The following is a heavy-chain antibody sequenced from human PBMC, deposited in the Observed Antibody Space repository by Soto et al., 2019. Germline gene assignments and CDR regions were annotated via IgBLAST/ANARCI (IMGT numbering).Heavy chain of an antibody. J-gene: IGHJ4*02. Sequence: QVQLVQSGAEVKKPGASVKVSCKASGYTFTSYAMHWVRQAPGQRLEWMGWINAGNGNTEYSQKFQGRVTMTRDTSASTAYMELSSLRSEDTAGYYCESSSGYYDVDYWGQGTVVTVSS. CDR2: INAGNGNT. CDR1: GYTFTSYA. CDR3: ESSSGYYDVDY. V-gene: IGHV1-3*01. D-gene: IGHD3-22*01.